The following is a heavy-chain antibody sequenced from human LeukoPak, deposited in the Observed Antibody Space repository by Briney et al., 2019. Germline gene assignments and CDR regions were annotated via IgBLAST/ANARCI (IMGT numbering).Heavy chain of an antibody. D-gene: IGHD6-13*01. CDR2: IYSGGST. V-gene: IGHV3-53*01. Sequence: GGSLRLSCAASGFTVSSNYMSWVRQAPGKGLEWVSVIYSGGSTYYADSVKGRFTIPRDNSKNTLYLQMNSLRAEDTAVYYCARESSSSWYPLGYFDYWGQGTLVTVSS. J-gene: IGHJ4*02. CDR3: ARESSSSWYPLGYFDY. CDR1: GFTVSSNY.